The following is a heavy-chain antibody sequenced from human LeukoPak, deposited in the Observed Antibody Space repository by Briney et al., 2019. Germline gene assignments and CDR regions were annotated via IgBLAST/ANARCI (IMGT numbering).Heavy chain of an antibody. D-gene: IGHD3-22*01. V-gene: IGHV4-34*01. J-gene: IGHJ6*02. CDR2: INHSGST. Sequence: SETLSLTCAVYGGSFSGYYWSWIRQPPGKGLEWIGEINHSGSTNYNPSLKSRVIISVDTSKNQFSLKLSSVIAADTAVYYCARGLNYYDSSGRKGDNYYYYYGMDVWGQGTTVTVSS. CDR3: ARGLNYYDSSGRKGDNYYYYYGMDV. CDR1: GGSFSGYY.